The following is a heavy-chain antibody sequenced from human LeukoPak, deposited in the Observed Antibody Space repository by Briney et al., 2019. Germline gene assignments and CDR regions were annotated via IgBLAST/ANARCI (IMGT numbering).Heavy chain of an antibody. J-gene: IGHJ4*02. CDR1: VSPYA. V-gene: IGHV3-23*01. CDR3: SNLYGTNY. CDR2: ISGSGTGT. Sequence: PGGSLRLPCGASVSPYALCRVRQPPGMGLEWVSGISGSGTGTYYADSVRGRFTISRDNSKNTLYLQMNSLRVEHTAVYYCSNLYGTNYCGQGTLVTVSS. D-gene: IGHD2-8*01.